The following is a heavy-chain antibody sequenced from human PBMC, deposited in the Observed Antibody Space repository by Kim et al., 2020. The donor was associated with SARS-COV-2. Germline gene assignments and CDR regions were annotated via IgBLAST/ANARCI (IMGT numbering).Heavy chain of an antibody. J-gene: IGHJ3*02. CDR2: IYYSGST. CDR1: GGSISSSSYY. D-gene: IGHD3-10*01. Sequence: SETLSLTCTVSGGSISSSSYYWGWIRQPPGKGLEWIGSIYYSGSTYYNPSLKSRVTISVDTSKNQFSLKLSSVTAADTAVYYCARHLAFGEASPLDAFDIWGQGTMVTVSS. V-gene: IGHV4-39*01. CDR3: ARHLAFGEASPLDAFDI.